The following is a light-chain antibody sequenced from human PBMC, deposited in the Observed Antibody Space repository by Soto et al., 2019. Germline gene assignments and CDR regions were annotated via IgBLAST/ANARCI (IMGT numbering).Light chain of an antibody. Sequence: QSALTQPASVSGSPGQSVTISCTGTSSDVGGYNYVSWYQQHPGKAPKLIIYDVTNRPAGVSHRFSGSKSGNTASLTISGLQAEDEGDYYCSSYTTTGTLVFGGGAKLTVL. CDR1: SSDVGGYNY. CDR2: DVT. CDR3: SSYTTTGTLV. J-gene: IGLJ2*01. V-gene: IGLV2-14*01.